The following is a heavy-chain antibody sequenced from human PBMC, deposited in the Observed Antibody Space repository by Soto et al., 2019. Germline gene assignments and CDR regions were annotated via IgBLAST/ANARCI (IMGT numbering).Heavy chain of an antibody. CDR2: ILYDGSNK. Sequence: QVQLVESGGGVVQPGRSLRLSCAASGFTFSSYGMHWVRQAPGKGLEWVAVILYDGSNKYYADSVKGRFTISRDNSKNTLYLQMNSLRAEETAVYYCARGDRLLWFGESIPPDAFDIWGQGTMVTVSS. D-gene: IGHD3-10*01. CDR3: ARGDRLLWFGESIPPDAFDI. CDR1: GFTFSSYG. J-gene: IGHJ3*02. V-gene: IGHV3-33*01.